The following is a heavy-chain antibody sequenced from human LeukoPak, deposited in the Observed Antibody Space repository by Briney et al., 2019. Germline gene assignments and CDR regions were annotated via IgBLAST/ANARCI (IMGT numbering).Heavy chain of an antibody. CDR2: IYYSGST. V-gene: IGHV4-59*05. CDR3: ASYRRITMIVVGDAFDI. Sequence: PSETLSLTCTVSGGSISSYYWSWIRQPAGKGLEWIGSIYYSGSTYYNPSLKSRVTISVDTSKNQFSLKLSSVTAADTAVYYCASYRRITMIVVGDAFDIWGQGTMVTVSS. CDR1: GGSISSYY. J-gene: IGHJ3*02. D-gene: IGHD3-22*01.